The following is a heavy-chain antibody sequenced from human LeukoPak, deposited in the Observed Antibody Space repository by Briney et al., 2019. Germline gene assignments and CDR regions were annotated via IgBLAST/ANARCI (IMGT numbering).Heavy chain of an antibody. CDR2: IQNSART. V-gene: IGHV4-59*01. J-gene: IGHJ6*02. CDR3: ATDYSNFYGMDV. D-gene: IGHD4-11*01. CDR1: GGSISSYY. Sequence: SETLSLTCTVSGGSISSYYWSWIRQPPGKGLEWIGYIQNSARTNYNPSLESRVTISVDSSKDQSSLRLSSVTAADTAVYYCATDYSNFYGMDVWGQGTTVTVSS.